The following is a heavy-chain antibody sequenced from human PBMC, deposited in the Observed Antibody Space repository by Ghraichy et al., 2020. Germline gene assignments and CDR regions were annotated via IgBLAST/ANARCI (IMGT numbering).Heavy chain of an antibody. D-gene: IGHD7-27*01. CDR2: MSPYSGNT. V-gene: IGHV1-8*02. CDR1: GYTFTTFD. J-gene: IGHJ4*02. Sequence: ASVKVSCTASGYTFTTFDINWVRQAAGQGLEWLGWMSPYSGNTGYAQSFQGRLTMTRDTSINTAYMELSGLSSEDTGIYYCTKNQPLTGDFDDWGQGTLVTVSS. CDR3: TKNQPLTGDFDD.